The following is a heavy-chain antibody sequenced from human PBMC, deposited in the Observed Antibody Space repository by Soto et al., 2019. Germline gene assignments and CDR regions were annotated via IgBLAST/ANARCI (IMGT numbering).Heavy chain of an antibody. Sequence: GASVXXXCKASGITYSTYAIHWVRQAPGQSLEWMGWINAGNGDTRYSEKIQGRDTLTRDTSASTAYMDLSSLRSEDTAIYYCARAISGYVTWGQGTLVTVSS. D-gene: IGHD5-12*01. CDR1: GITYSTYA. J-gene: IGHJ4*02. CDR2: INAGNGDT. CDR3: ARAISGYVT. V-gene: IGHV1-3*01.